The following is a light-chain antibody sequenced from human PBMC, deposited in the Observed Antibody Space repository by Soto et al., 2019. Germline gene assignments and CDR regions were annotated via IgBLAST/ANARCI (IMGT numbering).Light chain of an antibody. V-gene: IGLV1-40*01. J-gene: IGLJ2*01. CDR3: QSFDNSLNGVI. Sequence: QSVLTQPPSVSGAPGQGVTISCAGGTSNIGSSYDVHWYQHLPGLAPKLLIYGNTNRPSGVSDRFSASKSGTSASLAITGLRADDEAHYYCQSFDNSLNGVIFGGGTKVTVL. CDR2: GNT. CDR1: TSNIGSSYD.